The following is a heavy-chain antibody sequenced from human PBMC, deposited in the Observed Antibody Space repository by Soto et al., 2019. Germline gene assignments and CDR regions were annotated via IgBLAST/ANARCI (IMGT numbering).Heavy chain of an antibody. V-gene: IGHV4-59*08. CDR2: IYYSGST. CDR1: GYSIRSYY. Sequence: SATLSLTCTVTGYSIRSYYWSWIRKPPRKGLEWSGYIYYSGSTNYNPSLKSRVTISVDTSKNQFSLRLSSVTAADTAVYYCARHSPGYSSGWYYFDYWGQGTLVTVS. CDR3: ARHSPGYSSGWYYFDY. D-gene: IGHD6-19*01. J-gene: IGHJ4*02.